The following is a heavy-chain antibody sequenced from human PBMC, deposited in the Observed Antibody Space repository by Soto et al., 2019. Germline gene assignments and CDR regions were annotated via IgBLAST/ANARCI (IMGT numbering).Heavy chain of an antibody. Sequence: QVQLVQSGAEVKKPGSSVKVSCKASGGTFSSYAISWVRQAPGQGLEWMGGIIPIFGTANYAQKFQGRVTITADESTSTAYMELSSLRSEDTAVYYCARDLRGGWSQFFDYWGQGTLVTVSS. J-gene: IGHJ4*02. D-gene: IGHD6-19*01. CDR1: GGTFSSYA. V-gene: IGHV1-69*01. CDR3: ARDLRGGWSQFFDY. CDR2: IIPIFGTA.